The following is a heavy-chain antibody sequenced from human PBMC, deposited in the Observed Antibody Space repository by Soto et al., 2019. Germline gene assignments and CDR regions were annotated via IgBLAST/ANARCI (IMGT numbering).Heavy chain of an antibody. CDR1: GGSFSGSS. J-gene: IGHJ4*02. CDR2: INHSGST. CDR3: ARVFYYYDSSGYYVYFDY. V-gene: IGHV4-34*01. D-gene: IGHD3-22*01. Sequence: TSETLSLTCAVYGGSFSGSSGGWIRQPPGKGLEWIGEINHSGSTNYNPSLKSRVTISVDTSKNQFSLKLSSVTAADTAVYYCARVFYYYDSSGYYVYFDYWGQGTLVTVSS.